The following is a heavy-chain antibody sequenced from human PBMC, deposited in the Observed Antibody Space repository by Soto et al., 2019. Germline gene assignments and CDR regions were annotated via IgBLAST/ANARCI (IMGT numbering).Heavy chain of an antibody. J-gene: IGHJ4*02. V-gene: IGHV3-23*01. CDR1: GFTFSNYA. CDR2: ISGSGGST. CDR3: AKDRTPSLGYSGYDCFDY. D-gene: IGHD5-12*01. Sequence: PGGSLRLSCAASGFTFSNYAMSWVRQAPGKGLEWVSGISGSGGSTYYADSVKGRFTISRDNSKNTLYLQMNSLRAEDTAVYYCAKDRTPSLGYSGYDCFDYWGQGTLVTVSS.